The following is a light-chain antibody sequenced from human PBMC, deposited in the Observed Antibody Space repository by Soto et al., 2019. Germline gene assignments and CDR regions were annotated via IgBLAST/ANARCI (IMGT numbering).Light chain of an antibody. CDR1: HYISTY. J-gene: IGKJ4*01. Sequence: DIEVTQSPSSLSASVGDRVTITCRASHYISTYLTWYQHESGKAPKLLIYGASKLEPGVPSRFSGSGSGTIFTLTISGLQPEDIATYFCQQYEALPPTFGGGTKVDIK. CDR3: QQYEALPPT. V-gene: IGKV1-33*01. CDR2: GAS.